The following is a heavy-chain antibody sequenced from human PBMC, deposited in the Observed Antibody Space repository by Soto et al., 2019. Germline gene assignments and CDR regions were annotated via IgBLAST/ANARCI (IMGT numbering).Heavy chain of an antibody. J-gene: IGHJ4*02. CDR1: GSTFTGYY. CDR3: AREAYGDAIDY. D-gene: IGHD4-17*01. V-gene: IGHV1-2*02. Sequence: SLKFSFKASGSTFTGYYMHWVRQAPGQGLEWMGWINPNSGGTNYAQKFQGRVTMTRDTSISTAYMELSRLRSDDTALYYCAREAYGDAIDYWGQGTMVTVSS. CDR2: INPNSGGT.